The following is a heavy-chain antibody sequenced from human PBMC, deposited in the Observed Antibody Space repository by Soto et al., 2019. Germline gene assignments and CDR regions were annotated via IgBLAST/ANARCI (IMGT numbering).Heavy chain of an antibody. CDR3: AKARCTTIDCYVPDS. CDR1: GFTFTSYT. V-gene: IGHV3-23*01. CDR2: ISASGGRP. Sequence: VGSLRISGTACGFTFTSYTMVWVRQAPGKGLEWISTISASGGRPSYADSVQGRFIISRDNPMNTVYLQMGSLRAEDTAMYYCAKARCTTIDCYVPDSWGQGTLVTVSS. J-gene: IGHJ5*01. D-gene: IGHD2-8*01.